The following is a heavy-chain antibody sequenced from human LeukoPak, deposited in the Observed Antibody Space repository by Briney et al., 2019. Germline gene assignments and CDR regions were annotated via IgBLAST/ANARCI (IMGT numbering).Heavy chain of an antibody. V-gene: IGHV3-30-3*01. J-gene: IGHJ5*02. CDR1: GFTFSSNA. Sequence: PGGSLRLSCAASGFTFSSNALSWVRQAPGEGLEWVAVISYDGSNKYYADSVKGRFTISRDNSKNTLYLQMNSLRAEDTAVYYCARELKYSSSSERFDPWGQGTLVTVSS. D-gene: IGHD6-13*01. CDR2: ISYDGSNK. CDR3: ARELKYSSSSERFDP.